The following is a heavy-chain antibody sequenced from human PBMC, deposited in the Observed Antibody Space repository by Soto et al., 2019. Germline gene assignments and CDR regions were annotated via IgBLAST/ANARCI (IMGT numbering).Heavy chain of an antibody. J-gene: IGHJ4*02. CDR1: GFTFSSYW. Sequence: EVQLVESGGGLVQPGGSLRLSCAASGFTFSSYWMHWVRQAPGKGLVWVSRINADGSGTPYADSVKGRVTISRDNAKNHLYLHMKSLGAEAAAVYYCGRIPIYGSYVSYCDYWGQGTLVPVSS. D-gene: IGHD3-10*01. CDR2: INADGSGT. V-gene: IGHV3-74*01. CDR3: GRIPIYGSYVSYCDY.